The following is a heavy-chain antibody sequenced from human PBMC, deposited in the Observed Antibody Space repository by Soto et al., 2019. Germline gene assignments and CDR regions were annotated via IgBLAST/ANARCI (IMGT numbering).Heavy chain of an antibody. CDR1: GYSFINYG. CDR3: GRGLGGGWYYFDY. D-gene: IGHD6-19*01. V-gene: IGHV1-18*04. J-gene: IGHJ4*02. Sequence: ASVKVSCKASGYSFINYGIGWVRQAPGQGLEWMGWITVNSGNTNYPQKFQGKVTMTTDTSTSTAYMELRSLTSDDTAVYYCGRGLGGGWYYFDYWGPGTLVTVSS. CDR2: ITVNSGNT.